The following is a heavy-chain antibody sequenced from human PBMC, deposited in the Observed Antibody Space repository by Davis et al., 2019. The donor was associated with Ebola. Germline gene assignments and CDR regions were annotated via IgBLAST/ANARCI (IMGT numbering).Heavy chain of an antibody. D-gene: IGHD1-26*01. V-gene: IGHV3-73*01. Sequence: AASVKVSCKASGGTFSGSAMHWVRQASGKGLEWVGRIRSKANSYATAYAASVKGRFTISRDDSKNTAYLQMNSLKTEDTAVYYCSPSIVGATHTDYWGQGTLVTVSS. J-gene: IGHJ4*02. CDR1: GGTFSGSA. CDR3: SPSIVGATHTDY. CDR2: IRSKANSYAT.